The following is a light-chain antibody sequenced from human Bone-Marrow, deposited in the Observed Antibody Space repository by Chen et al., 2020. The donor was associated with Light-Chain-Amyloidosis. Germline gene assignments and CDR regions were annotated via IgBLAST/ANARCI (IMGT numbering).Light chain of an antibody. CDR3: QVWDRSRDRPV. J-gene: IGLJ3*02. V-gene: IGLV3-21*02. CDR1: NIGSTG. Sequence: SYVLTQPSSVSVAPGQTATIACGGNNIGSTGVHWYQQTPGQAPLLVGYDDSDRPSGIPERLSGSNSGNTATLTISRVEAGDEADYYCQVWDRSRDRPVFGGGTKLTVL. CDR2: DDS.